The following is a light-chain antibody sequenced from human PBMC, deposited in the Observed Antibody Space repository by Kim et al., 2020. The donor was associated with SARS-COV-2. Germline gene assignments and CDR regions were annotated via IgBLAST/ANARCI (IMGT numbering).Light chain of an antibody. Sequence: AAPGQTASITCSGDKLGDKYACWYQQKPGQSPVLVIYQDSKRPSGIPERFSGSNSGNTATLTISGTQAMDEADYYCQAWDSSTVVFGGGTQLTVL. V-gene: IGLV3-1*01. J-gene: IGLJ2*01. CDR3: QAWDSSTVV. CDR1: KLGDKY. CDR2: QDS.